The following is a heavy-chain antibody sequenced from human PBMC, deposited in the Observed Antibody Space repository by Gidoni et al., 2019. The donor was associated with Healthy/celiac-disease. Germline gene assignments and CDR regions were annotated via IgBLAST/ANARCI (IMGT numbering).Heavy chain of an antibody. CDR3: AREVAVAGTRRRPYAFDI. Sequence: QVQLQESGPGLVKPSETLSLTCTVSGGSLSSYYWSWIRQPPGKGLEWIGYIYYSGSTNYNPSLKSRVTISVDTSKNQFSLKLSSVTAADTAVYYCAREVAVAGTRRRPYAFDIWGQGTMVTVSS. V-gene: IGHV4-59*01. CDR1: GGSLSSYY. J-gene: IGHJ3*02. D-gene: IGHD6-19*01. CDR2: IYYSGST.